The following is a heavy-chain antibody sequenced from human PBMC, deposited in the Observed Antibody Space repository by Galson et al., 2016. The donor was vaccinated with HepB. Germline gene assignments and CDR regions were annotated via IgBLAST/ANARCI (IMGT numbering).Heavy chain of an antibody. J-gene: IGHJ4*02. CDR3: ATPVGASYFFDH. V-gene: IGHV1-24*01. CDR2: VDPEDDET. Sequence: SVKVSCKVSGYTVTELSIHWVRQAPGKGPEWMGGVDPEDDETVYAQKFQGRVTMTEDTSADTAYMELSNLTSEDTAVYYCATPVGASYFFDHWGQGTLVTVSS. CDR1: GYTVTELS. D-gene: IGHD1-26*01.